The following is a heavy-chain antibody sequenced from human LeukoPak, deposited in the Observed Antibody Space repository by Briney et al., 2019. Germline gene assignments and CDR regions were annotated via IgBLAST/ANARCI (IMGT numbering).Heavy chain of an antibody. V-gene: IGHV1-69*05. CDR2: IIPMFGTA. J-gene: IGHJ3*02. CDR3: ARDEYNWNVDAFDI. CDR1: GGTFSSYE. D-gene: IGHD1-20*01. Sequence: ASVKVSCKASGGTFSSYEISWVRQAPGQGLEWMGGIIPMFGTAKYAQKFQGRVTITTDKSTSTAYMELSSLRAEDTAVYYCARDEYNWNVDAFDIWGQGTVVTVSS.